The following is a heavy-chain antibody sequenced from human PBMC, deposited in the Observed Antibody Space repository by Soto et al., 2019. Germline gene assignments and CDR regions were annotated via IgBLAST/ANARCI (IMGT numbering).Heavy chain of an antibody. CDR2: IGSADDP. V-gene: IGHV3-13*05. D-gene: IGHD2-15*01. J-gene: IGHJ6*02. CDR1: GFTFSAYD. CDR3: ARGYSGRLPRRADYYFAMDV. Sequence: EVQLVESGGGVVQPGESLRLSCAASGFTFSAYDMHWVRQTTGKGLDVVAAIGSADDPYYLGSVKVRFTISRDNAKNSLYLQMNSLRAEDTAVYYCARGYSGRLPRRADYYFAMDVWGQGTTVTVSS.